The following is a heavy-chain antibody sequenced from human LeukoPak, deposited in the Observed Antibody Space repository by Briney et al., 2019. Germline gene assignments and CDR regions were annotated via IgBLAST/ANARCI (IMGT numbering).Heavy chain of an antibody. J-gene: IGHJ6*03. CDR2: ISSSGSNI. Sequence: GGSLRLSCAASGFTFSSYEMNWVRQAPGKGLEWVSYISSSGSNIYYADSVKGRFTISRDNAKNSLYLQMNSLRAEDTAVYHCARAFGDFWSGYYPSYYNYYMDVWGKGTTVTVPS. D-gene: IGHD3-3*01. CDR1: GFTFSSYE. V-gene: IGHV3-48*03. CDR3: ARAFGDFWSGYYPSYYNYYMDV.